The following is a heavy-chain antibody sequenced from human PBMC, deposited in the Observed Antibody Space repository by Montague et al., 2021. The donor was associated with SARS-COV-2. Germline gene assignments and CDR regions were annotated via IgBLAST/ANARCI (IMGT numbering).Heavy chain of an antibody. Sequence: SETLSLTRTLSGGSISSSSSYWGWIRQPPGMGLEWIGSIYYSGSTYYXPSLKSRITISVDTSKNQFSLRLTSVTAADTAVYYCARDIRIPMLIVIQGYGMDVWGQGTTVTVSS. CDR1: GGSISSSSSY. V-gene: IGHV4-39*07. CDR2: IYYSGST. J-gene: IGHJ6*02. CDR3: ARDIRIPMLIVIQGYGMDV. D-gene: IGHD3-22*01.